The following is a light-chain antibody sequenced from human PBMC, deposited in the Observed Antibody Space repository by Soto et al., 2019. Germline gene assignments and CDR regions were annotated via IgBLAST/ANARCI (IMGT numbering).Light chain of an antibody. Sequence: IVFTQSPGTLSLSPGERTTLSCRASQSISRYLAWYQQKPGQAPRLLIYDASSRAPGIPDRFSGSGSGTDFALTISRLEPEDFAVYYCQQYGTSTGTFGQGTKVDIK. J-gene: IGKJ1*01. V-gene: IGKV3-20*01. CDR3: QQYGTSTGT. CDR1: QSISRY. CDR2: DAS.